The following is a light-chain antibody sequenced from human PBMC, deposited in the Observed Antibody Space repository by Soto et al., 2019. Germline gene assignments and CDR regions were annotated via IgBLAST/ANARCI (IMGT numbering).Light chain of an antibody. Sequence: DLQMTQPPSSLSASVGDRVTITCRASESISRHLNWYQQKPGKAPNLLIYAASTLQNGVPSRFSGSGSGTDFTLTISSLQPEDFATYYCQQSYSTLSISFGQGTRLEIK. CDR3: QQSYSTLSIS. CDR2: AAS. CDR1: ESISRH. V-gene: IGKV1-39*01. J-gene: IGKJ5*01.